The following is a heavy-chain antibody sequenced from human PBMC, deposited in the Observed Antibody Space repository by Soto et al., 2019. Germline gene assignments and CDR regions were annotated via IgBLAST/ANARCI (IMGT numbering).Heavy chain of an antibody. J-gene: IGHJ4*02. CDR2: IHYNGNT. CDR3: AREGNLGRWIQPLDS. D-gene: IGHD2-2*03. Sequence: PSETLSLTCTVSGYSISSSNWWGWIRQPPGKGLEWIGNIHYNGNTKYSPSLKSRVTMSVDTSKNHFSLKLISVTTADTAVYFCAREGNLGRWIQPLDSWGQGTLVTVSS. CDR1: GYSISSSNW. V-gene: IGHV4-28*03.